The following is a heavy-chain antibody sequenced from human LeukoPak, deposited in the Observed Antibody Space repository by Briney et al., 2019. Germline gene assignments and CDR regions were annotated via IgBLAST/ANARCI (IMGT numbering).Heavy chain of an antibody. CDR3: AKDSRTYFKWLDP. CDR1: GFFFNTNA. V-gene: IGHV3-23*01. Sequence: GGSLRLSCAASGFFFNTNAMSWVRQAPGMGLEWVAAIGNSDETYYADAVKGRFTISRDNSKNTLYLQMNSLRPEDTAVYYCAKDSRTYFKWLDPWGQGTLVTVSS. CDR2: IGNSDET. J-gene: IGHJ5*02. D-gene: IGHD6-13*01.